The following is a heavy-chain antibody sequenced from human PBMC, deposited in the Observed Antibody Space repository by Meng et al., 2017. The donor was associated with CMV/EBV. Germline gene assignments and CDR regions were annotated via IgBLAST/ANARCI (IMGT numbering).Heavy chain of an antibody. D-gene: IGHD6-13*01. CDR3: AKEQGSMRQQLAYYYYYGMDV. V-gene: IGHV3-30*02. J-gene: IGHJ6*02. CDR1: GFTFSSYG. CDR2: IWYDGSNK. Sequence: GGSLRLSCAASGFTFSSYGMHWVRQAPGKGLEWVAFIWYDGSNKYYADSVKGRFTISRDNSKNTLYLQMNSLRAEDTAVYYCAKEQGSMRQQLAYYYYYGMDVWGQGTTVTVSS.